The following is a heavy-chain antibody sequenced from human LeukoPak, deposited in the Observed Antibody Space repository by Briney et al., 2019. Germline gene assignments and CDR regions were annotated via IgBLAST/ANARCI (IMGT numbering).Heavy chain of an antibody. CDR2: INPNSGGT. Sequence: GASVSVSCKASGYSFTGYYIHWVRRAPGQGPEWMGWINPNSGGTKYAQRFQGRVTMTRDTSISTAYMDLSSLTSDDTAVYFCARGYRDSIGPCLDSWGQGTLVTVSS. J-gene: IGHJ5*01. D-gene: IGHD3-22*01. V-gene: IGHV1-2*02. CDR1: GYSFTGYY. CDR3: ARGYRDSIGPCLDS.